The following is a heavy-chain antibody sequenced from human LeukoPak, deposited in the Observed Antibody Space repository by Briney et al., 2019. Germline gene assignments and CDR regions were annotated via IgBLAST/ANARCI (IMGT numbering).Heavy chain of an antibody. Sequence: SETLSLTCTVSGGSITSDFWSWIRQPPGKGLEWIGYIYHRGSTNYNPSLKSRGTISVDMSRNQFSLRLGSVTAADTAVYYCARVTGNYFDYWGQGALVIVSS. CDR1: GGSITSDF. CDR3: ARVTGNYFDY. J-gene: IGHJ4*02. V-gene: IGHV4-59*01. CDR2: IYHRGST. D-gene: IGHD6-13*01.